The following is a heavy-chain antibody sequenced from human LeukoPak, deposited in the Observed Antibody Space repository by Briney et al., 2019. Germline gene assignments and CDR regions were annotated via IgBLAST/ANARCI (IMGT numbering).Heavy chain of an antibody. V-gene: IGHV1-8*03. CDR2: MNPNSGNT. D-gene: IGHD6-13*01. Sequence: ASVKVSCKASGYTFTSYDINWVRQATGQGLEWMGWMNPNSGNTGYAQKFQGRVTINRNTSISTAYMELSSLRSEDTAMYYCARARSSSWYRPKLNWFDPWGQGTLVTVSS. CDR3: ARARSSSWYRPKLNWFDP. CDR1: GYTFTSYD. J-gene: IGHJ5*02.